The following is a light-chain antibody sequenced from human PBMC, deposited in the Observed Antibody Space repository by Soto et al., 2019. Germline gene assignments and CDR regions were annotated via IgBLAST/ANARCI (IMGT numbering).Light chain of an antibody. V-gene: IGLV1-40*01. CDR1: TSNIGAGYD. Sequence: QSVLTQSPSVSGAPGHRVTISCTGSTSNIGAGYDVYWYQQLPGTAPKLLMYGNSNRPSGVPERFSGSKSGTSASLAITGLQAEDEADYYCQSYDGSLSGAVFGGGTKLTVL. CDR3: QSYDGSLSGAV. CDR2: GNS. J-gene: IGLJ2*01.